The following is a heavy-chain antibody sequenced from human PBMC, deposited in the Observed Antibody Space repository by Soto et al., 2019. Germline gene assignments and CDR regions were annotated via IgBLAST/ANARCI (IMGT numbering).Heavy chain of an antibody. Sequence: QLQLQESGPGLVKPSETLSLTCTVSGGSISSSSYYWGWIRQPPGKGLEWIGSIYYSGSTYYNLSLQSRVSLFLYTSKNQFSLKLSSVIAADTSVYFCARLPGHCRGDSCRIDYWGQGTLVTVSS. CDR2: IYYSGST. CDR3: ARLPGHCRGDSCRIDY. V-gene: IGHV4-39*01. D-gene: IGHD2-15*01. CDR1: GGSISSSSYY. J-gene: IGHJ4*02.